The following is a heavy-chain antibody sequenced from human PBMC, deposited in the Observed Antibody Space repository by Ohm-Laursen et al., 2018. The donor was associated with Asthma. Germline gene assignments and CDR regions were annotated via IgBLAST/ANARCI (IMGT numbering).Heavy chain of an antibody. V-gene: IGHV3-53*01. CDR3: ARGWYYGSGSYYSDDMDV. J-gene: IGHJ6*02. Sequence: SLRLSCAASGFTVSSTYLSWVRQAPGKGLEWVSVIYSGGSTYYADSVKGRFTISRDNSKNTLYLQMNSLRAEDTAVYYCARGWYYGSGSYYSDDMDVWGQGTTVTVSS. CDR1: GFTVSSTY. D-gene: IGHD3-10*01. CDR2: IYSGGST.